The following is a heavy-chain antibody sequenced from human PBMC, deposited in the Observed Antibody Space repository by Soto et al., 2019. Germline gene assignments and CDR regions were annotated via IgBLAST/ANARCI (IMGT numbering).Heavy chain of an antibody. V-gene: IGHV3-9*01. CDR3: AKDSTYDGYNASFDS. D-gene: IGHD4-17*01. CDR1: GFTFDDYA. J-gene: IGHJ4*02. CDR2: ISWNSGSI. Sequence: EVQLVESGGGLVQPGRSLRLSCAASGFTFDDYAMHWVRQAPGKGLQWVSGISWNSGSISYADSVKGRFTISRDNAKNSLYLHMHSLSAEDTALYFCAKDSTYDGYNASFDSWGQGTLVTVS.